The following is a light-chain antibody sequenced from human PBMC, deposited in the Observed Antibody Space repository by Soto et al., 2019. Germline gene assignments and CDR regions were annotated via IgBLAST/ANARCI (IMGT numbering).Light chain of an antibody. CDR3: QTWDTGIVV. Sequence: QPVLTQSPSASASLGASVKLTCTLSSGHSRYAIAWHQQQPEKGPRYWMKLNSDGSHTKGDGIPDRFSGSSSGAERYLTISSLQSEDEADYYCQTWDTGIVVFGGGTKVTVL. CDR2: LNSDGSH. V-gene: IGLV4-69*01. CDR1: SGHSRYA. J-gene: IGLJ2*01.